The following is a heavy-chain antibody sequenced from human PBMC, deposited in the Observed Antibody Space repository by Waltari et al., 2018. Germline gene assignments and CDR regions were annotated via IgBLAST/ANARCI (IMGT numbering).Heavy chain of an antibody. CDR2: IYTSGST. V-gene: IGHV4-4*07. J-gene: IGHJ4*02. CDR3: AREKVSLWFGESPKYYFDY. CDR1: GGSISSYY. D-gene: IGHD3-10*01. Sequence: QVQLQESGPGLVKPSETLSLTCTVSGGSISSYYWSWIRQPAGKGLEWIGRIYTSGSTNYNPSRKSRVTMSVDTSKNQFSLKLSSVTAADTAVYYCAREKVSLWFGESPKYYFDYWGQGTLVTVSS.